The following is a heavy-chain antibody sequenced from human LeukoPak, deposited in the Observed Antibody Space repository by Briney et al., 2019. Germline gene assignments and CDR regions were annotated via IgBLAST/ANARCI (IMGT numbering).Heavy chain of an antibody. CDR3: ARIRGGPIAATGTGTYNWFDP. CDR1: GGSISSYY. CDR2: IYYSGST. V-gene: IGHV4-59*01. Sequence: SETLSLTCTVSGGSISSYYWSWIRQPPGRGLVWIGYIYYSGSTNYNPSLKSRVTISVDTSKNQFSLKLSSVTAADTAVYYCARIRGGPIAATGTGTYNWFDPWGQGTLVTVSS. J-gene: IGHJ5*02. D-gene: IGHD6-13*01.